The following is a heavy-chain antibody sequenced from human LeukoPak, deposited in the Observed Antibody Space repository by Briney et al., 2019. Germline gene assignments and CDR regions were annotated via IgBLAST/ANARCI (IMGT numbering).Heavy chain of an antibody. Sequence: XXWXXLXQXPGKGLXXIGYIYYSGITYYNPSLKSRVTISVDTSKNQFSLKLSSVTAADTAVYYCAAGSGSYGTVEIDYWGQGTLVTVSS. J-gene: IGHJ4*02. CDR3: AAGSGSYGTVEIDY. V-gene: IGHV4-31*02. CDR1: XX. D-gene: IGHD3-10*01. CDR2: IYYSGIT.